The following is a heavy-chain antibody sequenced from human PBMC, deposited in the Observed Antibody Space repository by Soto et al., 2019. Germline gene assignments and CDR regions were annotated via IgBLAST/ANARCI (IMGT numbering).Heavy chain of an antibody. D-gene: IGHD5-12*01. CDR2: IIPIFGTA. Sequence: QVQLVQSGAEVKKPGSSVKVSCKASGGTFSSYAISWVRQAPGQGLEWMGGIIPIFGTANYAQKFQGRVTITADESTSTDYLELSSLRSEDTAVYYCASSSAGGYSGYDYLDYWGQGTLVTVSS. CDR1: GGTFSSYA. CDR3: ASSSAGGYSGYDYLDY. J-gene: IGHJ4*02. V-gene: IGHV1-69*12.